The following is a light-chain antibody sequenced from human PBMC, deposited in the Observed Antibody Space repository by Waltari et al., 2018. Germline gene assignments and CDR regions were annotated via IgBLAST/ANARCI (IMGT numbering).Light chain of an antibody. CDR3: QSFDNSLSVPYV. Sequence: QSVLTQPPSVSGAPGQRATISCTGSSSNLGAGNHVHCYQQLPGSAPKLLISANTNRPAGVPDRFSGSKSGTSASLAITGLQAEDEGDYYCQSFDNSLSVPYVFGTGTKVTVL. CDR1: SSNLGAGNH. CDR2: ANT. J-gene: IGLJ1*01. V-gene: IGLV1-40*01.